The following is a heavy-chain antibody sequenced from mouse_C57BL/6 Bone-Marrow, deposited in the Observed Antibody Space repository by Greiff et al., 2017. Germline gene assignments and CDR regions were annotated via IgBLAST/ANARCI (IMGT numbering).Heavy chain of an antibody. CDR3: ATLRGAY. CDR2: ISSGGSYT. CDR1: GFTFSSYG. D-gene: IGHD1-1*01. J-gene: IGHJ3*01. V-gene: IGHV5-6*01. Sequence: EVKLVESGGDLVKPGGFLKLSCAASGFTFSSYGMSWVRQTPDKRLEWVATISSGGSYTYYPDSVKGRFTISRDNAKNTLYLQMSSLKSEDTAMYYCATLRGAYWGQGTLVTVSA.